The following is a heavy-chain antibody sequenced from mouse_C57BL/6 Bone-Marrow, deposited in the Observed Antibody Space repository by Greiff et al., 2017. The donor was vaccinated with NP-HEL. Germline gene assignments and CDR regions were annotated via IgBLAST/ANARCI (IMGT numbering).Heavy chain of an antibody. CDR2: INPNYGTT. D-gene: IGHD1-1*01. CDR1: GYSFTDYN. J-gene: IGHJ1*03. V-gene: IGHV1-39*01. CDR3: ARPHDYGSSPCWYFDF. Sequence: VQLQQSGPELVKPGASVKISCKASGYSFTDYNMNWVKQSNGKSLEWIGVINPNYGTTSYNQKFKGKATLTVDQSSSTAYMQLNSLTSENSAVYYCARPHDYGSSPCWYFDFWGTGTTVTVSA.